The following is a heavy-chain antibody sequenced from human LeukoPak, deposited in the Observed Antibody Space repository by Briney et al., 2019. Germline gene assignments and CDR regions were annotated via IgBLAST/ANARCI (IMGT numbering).Heavy chain of an antibody. J-gene: IGHJ4*02. V-gene: IGHV1-24*01. CDR3: ATGEGYCRGGTCYSGFDY. Sequence: GASVKVSCKASGYTFTGYYMHWVRQTPGKGPEWMGGFDDVDKKRMFAENFQGRLTMTDDTSTDIAYMELSSLRFEDTAVYYCATGEGYCRGGTCYSGFDYWGQGTLVTVSS. D-gene: IGHD2-15*01. CDR1: GYTFTGYY. CDR2: FDDVDKKR.